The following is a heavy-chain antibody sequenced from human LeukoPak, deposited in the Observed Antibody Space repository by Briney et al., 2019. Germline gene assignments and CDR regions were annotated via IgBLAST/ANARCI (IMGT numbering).Heavy chain of an antibody. V-gene: IGHV3-64*01. CDR1: GFTFSSYA. D-gene: IGHD3-22*01. CDR2: ISSNGGST. Sequence: PGGSLRLSCAASGFTFSSYAMHWVRQAPGKGLEYVSAISSNGGSTYYANSVKGRFTISRDNSENTLYLQMGSLRAEDMAVYYCARNNYYDSSGYPPYYYYYGMDVWGQGTTVTVSS. CDR3: ARNNYYDSSGYPPYYYYYGMDV. J-gene: IGHJ6*02.